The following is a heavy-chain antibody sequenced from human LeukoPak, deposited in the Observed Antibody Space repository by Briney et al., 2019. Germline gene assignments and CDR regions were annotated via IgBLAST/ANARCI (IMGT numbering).Heavy chain of an antibody. Sequence: PSETLSLTCAVYGGSFSGYYWSWLRQPPGKGLEWIGEIIHSGSTNYNPSLKSRVTISVDTSKNQFSLKLSSVTAADTAVYYCARGIITMVRGVIIPSNNWFDPWGQGTLVTVSS. CDR2: IIHSGST. CDR3: ARGIITMVRGVIIPSNNWFDP. J-gene: IGHJ5*02. V-gene: IGHV4-34*01. CDR1: GGSFSGYY. D-gene: IGHD3-10*01.